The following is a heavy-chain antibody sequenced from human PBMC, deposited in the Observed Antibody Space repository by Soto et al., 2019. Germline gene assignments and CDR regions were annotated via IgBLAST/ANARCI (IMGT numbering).Heavy chain of an antibody. CDR3: AKRISGWYEIDY. V-gene: IGHV3-23*01. J-gene: IGHJ4*02. CDR1: GFTFSGYA. Sequence: GGSLRLSCVASGFTFSGYAMTWVRQAPGKGLEWVSAITGGGGSTYYADSVKGRFTISRDNSKNALYLQMNSPRAEDTAVYYCAKRISGWYEIDYRGQRPLLTVSS. D-gene: IGHD6-19*01. CDR2: ITGGGGST.